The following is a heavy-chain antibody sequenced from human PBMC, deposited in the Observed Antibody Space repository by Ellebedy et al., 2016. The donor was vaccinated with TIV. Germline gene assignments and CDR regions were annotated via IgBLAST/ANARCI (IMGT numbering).Heavy chain of an antibody. J-gene: IGHJ4*02. V-gene: IGHV3-53*01. D-gene: IGHD6-13*01. CDR1: GFTVRNHY. CDR3: ARDPPGIAASGPYK. CDR2: IYSGGET. Sequence: GESLKISCTASGFTVRNHYMNWLRQAPGKGLEWVSLIYSGGETVYADSVKGRFTIFRDSSKNTFHLQMNSLRAEDTAVYYCARDPPGIAASGPYKWGQGTLVTVSS.